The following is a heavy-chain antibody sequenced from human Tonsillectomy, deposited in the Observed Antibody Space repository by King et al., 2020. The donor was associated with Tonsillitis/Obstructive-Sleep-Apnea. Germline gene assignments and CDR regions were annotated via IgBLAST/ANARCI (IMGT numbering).Heavy chain of an antibody. J-gene: IGHJ4*02. V-gene: IGHV3-74*01. Sequence: EXQLVEXGGGLVQPGGSLRXSCAAXGFTFSSYWIHWVRQAPGKXLVWXSRIXSDGSSTTYADSVXGRXTIXXDNAKXTVYLQMNSXRAEDTAVYFCARXXXXGXXSLXXWGXXXXVTXSX. D-gene: IGHD6-19*01. CDR2: IXSDGSST. CDR1: GFTFSSYW. CDR3: ARXXXXGXXSLXX.